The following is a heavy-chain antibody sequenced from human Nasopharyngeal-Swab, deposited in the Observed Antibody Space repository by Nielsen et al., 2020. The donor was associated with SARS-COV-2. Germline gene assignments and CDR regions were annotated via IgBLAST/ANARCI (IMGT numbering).Heavy chain of an antibody. V-gene: IGHV3-23*01. CDR1: GFTFSSYS. CDR3: AKSSHYGSEYYYYYYMDV. CDR2: ISGSGGST. J-gene: IGHJ6*03. D-gene: IGHD3-10*01. Sequence: GGSLRLSCAASGFTFSSYSMSWVRQAPGKGLEWVSAISGSGGSTYYPDSVKGRFTISRDNSKNTLYLPMNSLSAEDTAVYYCAKSSHYGSEYYYYYYMDVWGKGTTVTVSS.